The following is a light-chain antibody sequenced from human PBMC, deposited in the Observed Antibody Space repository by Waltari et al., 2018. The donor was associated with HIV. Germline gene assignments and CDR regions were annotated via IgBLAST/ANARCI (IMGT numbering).Light chain of an antibody. CDR1: QTIKSF. Sequence: DIQLTQSPSSLSAPVGDRVTITCRASQTIKSFLNWYQQKPGKAPRLLIYAASSLQSGVPSRFSGSQSGTDYTLSISSLQPEDLGTYYCQQSHSNPLSFGGGTKVEIK. CDR2: AAS. V-gene: IGKV1-39*01. CDR3: QQSHSNPLS. J-gene: IGKJ4*01.